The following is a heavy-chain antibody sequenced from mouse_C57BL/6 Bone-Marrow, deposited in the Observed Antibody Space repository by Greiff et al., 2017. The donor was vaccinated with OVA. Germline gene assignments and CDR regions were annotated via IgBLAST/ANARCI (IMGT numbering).Heavy chain of an antibody. V-gene: IGHV1-82*01. J-gene: IGHJ3*01. Sequence: QVQLQQSGPELVKPGASVKISCKASGYAFSSSWMNWVKQRPGKGLEWIGRIYPGDGDTNYNGKFKGKATLTADKSSSPAYMQLSSLTSEDSAVYFCARGDYDVGFAYWGQGTLVTVSA. CDR3: ARGDYDVGFAY. CDR1: GYAFSSSW. D-gene: IGHD2-4*01. CDR2: IYPGDGDT.